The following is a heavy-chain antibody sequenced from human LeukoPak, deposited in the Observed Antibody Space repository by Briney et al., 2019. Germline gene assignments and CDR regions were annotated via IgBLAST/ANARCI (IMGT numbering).Heavy chain of an antibody. Sequence: PSETLPLTCTVYVSSGSISSSAFYWGWIRQPPGKGLEWIGSIYYSGSTYYNPSLKSRVTISVDTSKNQFSLKVSSVTAADTAVYYCARDPLNRRWYFDYWGQGTLVTVSS. CDR1: VSSGSISSSAFY. J-gene: IGHJ4*02. CDR3: ARDPLNRRWYFDY. D-gene: IGHD6-13*01. V-gene: IGHV4-39*01. CDR2: IYYSGST.